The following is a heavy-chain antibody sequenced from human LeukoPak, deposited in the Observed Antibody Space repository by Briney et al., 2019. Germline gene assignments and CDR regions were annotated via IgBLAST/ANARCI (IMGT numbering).Heavy chain of an antibody. Sequence: GASVKVSCKASGGTSSSYAISWVRQAPGQGLEWMGGIIPIFGTANYAQKFQGRVTITADESTSTAYMELSSLRSEDTAVYYCARDRYCSGGSCSYPPGFDYWGQGTLVTVSS. V-gene: IGHV1-69*13. J-gene: IGHJ4*02. D-gene: IGHD2-15*01. CDR1: GGTSSSYA. CDR2: IIPIFGTA. CDR3: ARDRYCSGGSCSYPPGFDY.